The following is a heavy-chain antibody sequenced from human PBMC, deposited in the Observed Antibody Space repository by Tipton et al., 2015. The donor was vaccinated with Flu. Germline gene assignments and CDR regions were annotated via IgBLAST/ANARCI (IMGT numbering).Heavy chain of an antibody. Sequence: LRLSCSVYGGSFSGYYYNWIRQPAGEGLEWIGRIYTNANTNYKASLKSRVTISVDTSKNQFSLKLSSVTAADTAVYYCARRRDGYNCFDYWGQGTRVTVSS. V-gene: IGHV4-4*07. CDR2: IYTNANT. CDR1: GGSFSGYY. D-gene: IGHD5-24*01. J-gene: IGHJ4*02. CDR3: ARRRDGYNCFDY.